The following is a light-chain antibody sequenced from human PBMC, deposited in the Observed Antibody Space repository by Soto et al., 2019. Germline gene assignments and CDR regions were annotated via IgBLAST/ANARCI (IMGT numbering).Light chain of an antibody. CDR3: QVWDSTSGHPVV. Sequence: SYELTQPPSVSVAPGQTARITCGGANIGSESVHWYQQKPGQAPVLVVYDDSDRPSGIPERFSGSNSGITATLTISRVEAGDEADYHCQVWDSTSGHPVVFGGGTKLTVL. CDR1: NIGSES. J-gene: IGLJ2*01. V-gene: IGLV3-21*02. CDR2: DDS.